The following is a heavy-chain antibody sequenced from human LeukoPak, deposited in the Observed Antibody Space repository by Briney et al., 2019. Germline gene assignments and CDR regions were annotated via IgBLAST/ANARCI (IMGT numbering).Heavy chain of an antibody. J-gene: IGHJ4*02. D-gene: IGHD6-19*01. CDR1: GFTFSRYG. Sequence: GGALRLSCAASGFTFSRYGMTWVRQAPGKGLEWVSSISTYGDTYYTDSVKGRFTISRDTSRNTLFLQMTGLRAEDTALYYCARSRSGSVAGTSDYWGQGTLVIVSS. CDR2: ISTYGDT. V-gene: IGHV3-23*01. CDR3: ARSRSGSVAGTSDY.